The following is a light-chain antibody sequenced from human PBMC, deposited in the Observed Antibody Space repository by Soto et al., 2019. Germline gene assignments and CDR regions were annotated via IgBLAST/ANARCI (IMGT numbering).Light chain of an antibody. J-gene: IGKJ1*01. V-gene: IGKV3-20*01. CDR1: QSVSSSY. CDR3: QQYGSSPWT. Sequence: EIVLTHSPGTLSLSPGERATLSCRAIQSVSSSYLAWYQQKPGQAPRLLIYGASSRATGIPDRFSGSGSGTDFTLTISRLEPEPFAAYYCQQYGSSPWTFGQGTKVDIK. CDR2: GAS.